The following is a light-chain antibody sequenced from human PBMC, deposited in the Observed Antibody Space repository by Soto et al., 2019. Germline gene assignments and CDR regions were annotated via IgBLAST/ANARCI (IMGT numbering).Light chain of an antibody. V-gene: IGKV1-39*01. CDR1: QSVTTY. J-gene: IGKJ1*01. CDR3: QQSASART. Sequence: DIQMTQSPSSLSASVGDRVTILCRASQSVTTYLNWYQQKPGKAPKLLIYAVSNLQPEVPSRFSGNGSGTDFSLTISSLQPEDFATYYCQQSASARTFGQGTKVDVK. CDR2: AVS.